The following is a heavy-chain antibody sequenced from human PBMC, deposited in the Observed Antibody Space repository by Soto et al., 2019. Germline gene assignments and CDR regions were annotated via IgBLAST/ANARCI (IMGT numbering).Heavy chain of an antibody. Sequence: PGGSLRLSCAASGFTSSSYAMHWVRQAPGKGLEWVAVISYDGSNKYYADSVKGRFTISRDNSKNTLYLQMNSLRAEDTAVYYCARDRTGYNYYGMDVWGQGTTVTVSS. D-gene: IGHD6-13*01. V-gene: IGHV3-30-3*01. J-gene: IGHJ6*02. CDR1: GFTSSSYA. CDR2: ISYDGSNK. CDR3: ARDRTGYNYYGMDV.